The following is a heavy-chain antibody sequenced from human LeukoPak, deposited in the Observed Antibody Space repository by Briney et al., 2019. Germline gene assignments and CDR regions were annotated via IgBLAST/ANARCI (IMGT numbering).Heavy chain of an antibody. CDR3: ARATYSYGDNAFDI. D-gene: IGHD4-17*01. Sequence: ASVKVSCKASGYTFTGYYLHWVRQAPGQGLDWMGWINPNSGGTTYAQNFKGRVTMTWDTSISTAYMELSRLRSDDTAVYYCARATYSYGDNAFDIWGQGTMVTVSS. J-gene: IGHJ3*02. V-gene: IGHV1-2*02. CDR2: INPNSGGT. CDR1: GYTFTGYY.